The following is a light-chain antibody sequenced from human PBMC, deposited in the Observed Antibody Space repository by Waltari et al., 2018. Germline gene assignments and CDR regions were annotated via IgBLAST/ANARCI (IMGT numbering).Light chain of an antibody. CDR1: ALPKQF. CDR2: KDT. J-gene: IGLJ2*01. Sequence: SYELTQPPSVSVSPGQPATITCSGDALPKQFAFSYQQKPGQTPVLGTYKDTETPSGIPDRVAGSTSGTTVTLTISGVQAEDEADYYCQSADSTSTHVVFGGGTKLTVL. V-gene: IGLV3-25*03. CDR3: QSADSTSTHVV.